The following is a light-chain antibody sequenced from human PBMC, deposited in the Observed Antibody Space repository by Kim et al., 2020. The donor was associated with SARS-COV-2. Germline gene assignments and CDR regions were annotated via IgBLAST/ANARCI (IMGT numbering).Light chain of an antibody. CDR3: QQSDYYST. Sequence: SASVGDRVTITCRASQSVTRWLAWYQQTPGKAPKLLFYKASTLVSGVPSRFSGSGYGTEFTLTISSLQPDDFATYYCQQSDYYSTFGQGTKVDIK. CDR2: KAS. CDR1: QSVTRW. V-gene: IGKV1-5*03. J-gene: IGKJ1*01.